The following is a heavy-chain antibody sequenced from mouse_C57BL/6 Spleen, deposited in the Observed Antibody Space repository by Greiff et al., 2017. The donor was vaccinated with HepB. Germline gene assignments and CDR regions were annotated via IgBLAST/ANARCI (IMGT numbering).Heavy chain of an antibody. V-gene: IGHV1-20*01. Sequence: EVQLQESGPELVKPGDSVKISCKASGYSFTGYFMNWVMQSHGKSLEWIGRINPYNGDTFYNQKFKGKATLTVDKSSSTAHMELRSLTSEDSAVYYCARNYYGSSMDYWGQGTSVTVSS. CDR1: GYSFTGYF. CDR2: INPYNGDT. CDR3: ARNYYGSSMDY. D-gene: IGHD1-1*01. J-gene: IGHJ4*01.